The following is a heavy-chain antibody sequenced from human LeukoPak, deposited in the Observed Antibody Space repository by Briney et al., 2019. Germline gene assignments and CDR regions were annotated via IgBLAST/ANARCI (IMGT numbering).Heavy chain of an antibody. Sequence: ASVKVSCKASGYTFITYGITWVRQAPGQGLEWMGWISAYNGNTDYAQKFQGRVTMTTDTSTTTSYMELTSLISDDTAVYYCARDDYGDNSGLFHYWGQGTLVTVSS. V-gene: IGHV1-18*01. CDR2: ISAYNGNT. D-gene: IGHD4-23*01. J-gene: IGHJ4*02. CDR1: GYTFITYG. CDR3: ARDDYGDNSGLFHY.